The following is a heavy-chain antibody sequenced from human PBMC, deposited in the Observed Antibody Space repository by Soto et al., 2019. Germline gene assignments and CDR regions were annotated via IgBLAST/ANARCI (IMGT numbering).Heavy chain of an antibody. Sequence: ASVKVSCKASGYTFTSYGISWVRQAPGQGLEWMGWISAYNGNTNYAQMLQGRVTMTTDTSTSTAYMELRSLRSDDTALYYCARGGPGTSLLYYMDVWGKGTTVTVSS. D-gene: IGHD6-13*01. V-gene: IGHV1-18*01. CDR1: GYTFTSYG. CDR2: ISAYNGNT. CDR3: ARGGPGTSLLYYMDV. J-gene: IGHJ6*03.